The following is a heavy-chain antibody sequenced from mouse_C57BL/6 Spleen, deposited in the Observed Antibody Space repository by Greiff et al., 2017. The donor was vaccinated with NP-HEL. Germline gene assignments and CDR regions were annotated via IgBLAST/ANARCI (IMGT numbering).Heavy chain of an antibody. D-gene: IGHD6-1*01. CDR3: ARRSLWEGAMDY. J-gene: IGHJ4*01. Sequence: VQLQQPGAELVKPGASVKMSCKASGYTFTSYWITWVKQRPGQGLEWIGDIYPGSGSTNYNEKFKSKATLTVDTSSSTAYMQLSSLTSEDSAVYYGARRSLWEGAMDYGGQGPQSPSPQ. CDR2: IYPGSGST. CDR1: GYTFTSYW. V-gene: IGHV1-55*01.